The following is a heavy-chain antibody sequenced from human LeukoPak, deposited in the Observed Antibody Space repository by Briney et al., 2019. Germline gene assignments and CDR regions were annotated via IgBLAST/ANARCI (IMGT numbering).Heavy chain of an antibody. D-gene: IGHD3-22*01. CDR2: ISSSGANT. Sequence: GGSLRLSCAASGFTFSNYAITWVRQAPGKGLGWVSPISSSGANTYYADSVRGRFTISRDNSKNTLYLQMNSLRAEDTAVYYCAKGGHYDSSGFTLQYWGQGTLVTVSS. CDR1: GFTFSNYA. J-gene: IGHJ1*01. CDR3: AKGGHYDSSGFTLQY. V-gene: IGHV3-23*01.